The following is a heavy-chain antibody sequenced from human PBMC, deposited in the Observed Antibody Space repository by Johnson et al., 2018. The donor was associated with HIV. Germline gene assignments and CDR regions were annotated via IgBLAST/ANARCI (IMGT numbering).Heavy chain of an antibody. CDR2: TNNDGSTT. D-gene: IGHD1-26*01. Sequence: VQLVESGGGLVQPGGSLRLSCAASGLSFSRSWMHWVRQAPGKGLVWVSRTNNDGSTTTYADSVKGRFTVSRDKVKNTLHLQMNSLRAEDTALYYCAKDLGDAVGDTHDAFDIWGQGTMVTVSS. V-gene: IGHV3-74*01. CDR1: GLSFSRSW. CDR3: AKDLGDAVGDTHDAFDI. J-gene: IGHJ3*02.